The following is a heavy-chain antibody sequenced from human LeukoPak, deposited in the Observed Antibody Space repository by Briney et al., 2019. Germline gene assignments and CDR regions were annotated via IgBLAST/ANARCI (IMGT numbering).Heavy chain of an antibody. CDR2: ISGSGGSI. CDR1: GFTFSRNA. CDR3: AKEDY. J-gene: IGHJ4*02. V-gene: IGHV3-23*01. Sequence: PGGSLRLSCAASGFTFSRNAMGWVRQAPGKGLECVSVISGSGGSIYYADSVKGRFTISRDNSENTLYLQLNSLRAEDTSVYYCAKEDYWGQGTLVTVSS.